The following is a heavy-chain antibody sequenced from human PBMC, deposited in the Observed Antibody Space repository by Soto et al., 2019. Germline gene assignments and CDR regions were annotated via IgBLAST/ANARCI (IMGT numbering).Heavy chain of an antibody. CDR1: GFTFSNYW. CDR2: IQSDGSST. Sequence: EVQLVESGGGLVQPGGSLRLSCAASGFTFSNYWMHWVRQAPGKGLLWVSRIQSDGSSTDYADSVKGRFTISRDNAKNTVYLQMNSLRADDTAVYYCVRGGNPDYWGRGTLVTVSS. J-gene: IGHJ4*02. CDR3: VRGGNPDY. V-gene: IGHV3-74*01.